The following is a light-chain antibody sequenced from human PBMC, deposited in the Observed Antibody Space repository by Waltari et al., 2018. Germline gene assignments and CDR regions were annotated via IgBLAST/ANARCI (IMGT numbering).Light chain of an antibody. CDR3: CSYACIYTWV. V-gene: IGLV2-11*01. J-gene: IGLJ3*02. CDR2: DVS. Sequence: QSALTQPRSVSGSPGQSVTISCTGTSSDVGRYKYVSWFQQYPGTAPRLMISDVSERPSGGPCRYSSSKSGNTASLTISGLQAEDGAYYYCCSYACIYTWVFGGWTQLTVL. CDR1: SSDVGRYKY.